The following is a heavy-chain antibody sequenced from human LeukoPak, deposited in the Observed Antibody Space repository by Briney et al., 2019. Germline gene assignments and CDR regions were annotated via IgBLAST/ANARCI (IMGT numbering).Heavy chain of an antibody. D-gene: IGHD4-23*01. Sequence: EAAVNVSCKASGCTFTGYYMQWGRQAAGQGVEWMGLINPSGGSTSYAQKFQGRVTMTRDMSTSTDYMELSSLRSEDTAVYYCARDNSVEDTAWWFDPWGQGTLVTVSS. V-gene: IGHV1-46*01. J-gene: IGHJ5*02. CDR3: ARDNSVEDTAWWFDP. CDR1: GCTFTGYY. CDR2: INPSGGST.